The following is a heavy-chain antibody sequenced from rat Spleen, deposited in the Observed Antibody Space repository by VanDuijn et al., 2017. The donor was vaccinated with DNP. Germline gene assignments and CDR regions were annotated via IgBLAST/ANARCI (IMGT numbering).Heavy chain of an antibody. CDR1: GFTFSDYY. Sequence: EVQLVESGGGLVQPGRSLKLSCAASGFTFSDYYMAWVRQAPTEGLKWVAYIGSDGYAPYYGDCVKGRFTISRDNAKRTLYLQMNSLRSEDMATYYCVRWNSGHFDYWGQGVMVTVSS. J-gene: IGHJ2*01. D-gene: IGHD4-3*01. V-gene: IGHV5-22*01. CDR2: IGSDGYAP. CDR3: VRWNSGHFDY.